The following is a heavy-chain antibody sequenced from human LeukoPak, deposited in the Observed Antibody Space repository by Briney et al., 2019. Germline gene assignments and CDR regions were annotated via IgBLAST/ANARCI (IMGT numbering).Heavy chain of an antibody. V-gene: IGHV4-38-2*01. CDR3: ARAAAGTGYNWFDP. Sequence: ASETLSLTCVVSGYSISSGYYWGWIRQPPGKGLDWIGSIYHSGSTYYNPSLKSRVTISVDTSKNQLSLKLSSVTAADTAMYYCARAAAGTGYNWFDPRGQGTLVTVPS. J-gene: IGHJ5*02. CDR1: GYSISSGYY. CDR2: IYHSGST. D-gene: IGHD6-13*01.